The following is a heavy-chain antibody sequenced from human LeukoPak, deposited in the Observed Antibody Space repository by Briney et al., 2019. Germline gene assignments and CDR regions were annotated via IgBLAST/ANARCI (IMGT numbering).Heavy chain of an antibody. CDR2: IKQDGSEK. D-gene: IGHD2-15*01. Sequence: GSLRLSCAASGFTFSRYWMTWVRQAPGKGLEWVANIKQDGSEKYYVDSVKGRFTISRDNAKNSLYLQMNSLRAEDTAVYYCARYCSGGSCPYTYYMDVWGKGTTVTISS. V-gene: IGHV3-7*01. CDR1: GFTFSRYW. CDR3: ARYCSGGSCPYTYYMDV. J-gene: IGHJ6*03.